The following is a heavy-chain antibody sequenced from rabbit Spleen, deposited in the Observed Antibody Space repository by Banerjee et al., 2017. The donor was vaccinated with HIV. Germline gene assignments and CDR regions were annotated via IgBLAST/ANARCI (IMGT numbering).Heavy chain of an antibody. V-gene: IGHV1S45*01. CDR3: ARVDMGYDDIDL. D-gene: IGHD6-1*01. J-gene: IGHJ4*01. CDR1: GFSFSNKAV. Sequence: QERLVESGGGLVKPEGSLKLSCTASGFSFSNKAVMCWVRQAPGKGLEWIACINAVTGKAVYASWAKGRFTFSKSSSTTVTLQMTSLTVADTATYFCARVDMGYDDIDLWGQGTLVTVS. CDR2: INAVTGKA.